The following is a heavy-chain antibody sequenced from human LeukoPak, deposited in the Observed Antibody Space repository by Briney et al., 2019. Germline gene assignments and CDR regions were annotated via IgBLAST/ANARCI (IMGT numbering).Heavy chain of an antibody. CDR1: GYRFTSYG. V-gene: IGHV1-18*01. D-gene: IGHD2-15*01. CDR2: ISAYNGNT. CDR3: AREGYCSGGTCYSTMNWFDP. J-gene: IGHJ5*02. Sequence: GASVKVSCKASGYRFTSYGITWVRQAPGQGLEWMGWISAYNGNTNYAQKLQGRVTLTTDTSTSTAYMKLRSLRSDDTAVYYCAREGYCSGGTCYSTMNWFDPWGQGTLVTVSS.